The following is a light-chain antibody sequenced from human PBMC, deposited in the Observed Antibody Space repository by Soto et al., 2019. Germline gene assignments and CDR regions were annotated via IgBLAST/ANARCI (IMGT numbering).Light chain of an antibody. V-gene: IGLV2-8*01. CDR2: GVT. CDR3: YSYAGSSTV. Sequence: QSVLTQPPSASGSPGQSVTISCTGSGSDIGGYNFVSWYQQHPGKAPKLMIYGVTERPSGVPDRFSGSKPGNTASLTVSGLQAEDEADYYCYSYAGSSTVFGTGTKVTVL. J-gene: IGLJ1*01. CDR1: GSDIGGYNF.